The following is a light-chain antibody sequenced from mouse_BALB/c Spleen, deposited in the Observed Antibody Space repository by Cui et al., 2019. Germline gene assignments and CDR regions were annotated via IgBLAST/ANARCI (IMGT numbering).Light chain of an antibody. Sequence: DIQMTTQPASQSASLRESVVITCLTSQTISTWLAWYQQKPRKSPHLLIYAATSLSDGVLSRFSGSGSGTKFSFKIISLQAEDFVSYYCQQLYSTPLTFGAGTKLELK. CDR1: QTISTW. CDR2: AAT. V-gene: IGKV12-98*01. J-gene: IGKJ5*01. CDR3: QQLYSTPLT.